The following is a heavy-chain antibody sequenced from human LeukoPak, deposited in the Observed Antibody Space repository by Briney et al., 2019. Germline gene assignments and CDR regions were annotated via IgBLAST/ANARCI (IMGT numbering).Heavy chain of an antibody. CDR3: ARDYDSSGYYWS. Sequence: PSETLSLTCTVPGDSITIGSYYWGWIRQPPGKGLEWIGTIFYSGSTYYSPSLKSRVTISVDTSRNRFSLKLNSVTAADTAVYYCARDYDSSGYYWSWGQGTLVTVSS. CDR1: GDSITIGSYY. J-gene: IGHJ4*02. V-gene: IGHV4-39*07. D-gene: IGHD3-22*01. CDR2: IFYSGST.